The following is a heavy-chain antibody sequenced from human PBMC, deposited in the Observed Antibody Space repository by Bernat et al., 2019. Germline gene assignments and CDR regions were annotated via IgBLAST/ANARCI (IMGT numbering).Heavy chain of an antibody. CDR1: GFTFLAHW. CDR3: AKDRGWGALDL. V-gene: IGHV3-7*03. CDR2: IKSDGSAK. J-gene: IGHJ3*01. D-gene: IGHD3-16*01. Sequence: EVQLVQSGAALVQPGGSLRLSCAASGFTFLAHWMCWLRQAPGKGLEWVANIKSDGSAKYYVDSVKGRFTISRDNVNNSLYLQMNSLRADDTAVYYCAKDRGWGALDLWGQGTMVTVSS.